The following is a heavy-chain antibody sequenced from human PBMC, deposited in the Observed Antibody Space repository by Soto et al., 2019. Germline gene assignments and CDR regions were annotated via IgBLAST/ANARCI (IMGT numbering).Heavy chain of an antibody. CDR2: ISSSSSTI. CDR1: GFTFSSYS. CDR3: ARKNTYYYDSSGRMDV. J-gene: IGHJ6*02. Sequence: GGSLRLSGAASGFTFSSYSMNWVRQAPGKGLEWVSYISSSSSTIYYADSVKGRFTISRDNAKNSLYLQMNSLRDEDTAVYYCARKNTYYYDSSGRMDVWGQGTTVTVSS. D-gene: IGHD3-22*01. V-gene: IGHV3-48*02.